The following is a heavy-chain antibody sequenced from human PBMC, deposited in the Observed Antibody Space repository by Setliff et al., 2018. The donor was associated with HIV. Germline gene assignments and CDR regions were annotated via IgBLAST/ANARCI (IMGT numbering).Heavy chain of an antibody. J-gene: IGHJ3*01. V-gene: IGHV4-34*01. Sequence: KSSETLSLTCAVYGGSFSGYYWSWIRQPPGKGLEWIGEINHSGSPNYNPSLKSRVTISLDTSKNQFSLNLSSVTAADTAVYYCARGPNTHFDVWGQGTKVTVSS. CDR1: GGSFSGYY. CDR3: ARGPNTHFDV. CDR2: INHSGSP.